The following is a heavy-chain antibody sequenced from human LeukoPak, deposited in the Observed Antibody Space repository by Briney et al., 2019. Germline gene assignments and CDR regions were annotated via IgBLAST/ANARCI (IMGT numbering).Heavy chain of an antibody. CDR2: IYYSEST. J-gene: IGHJ4*02. Sequence: SGTLSLTCTVSGGSISSYYWSWIRQGPGQGVEWIGYIYYSESTNYNPSLKSRVTISVDTSKNQFSLKLSSVTAADTAVYYCARGHNYGRLWDYWGQGTLVTVSS. CDR1: GGSISSYY. CDR3: ARGHNYGRLWDY. V-gene: IGHV4-59*01. D-gene: IGHD5-18*01.